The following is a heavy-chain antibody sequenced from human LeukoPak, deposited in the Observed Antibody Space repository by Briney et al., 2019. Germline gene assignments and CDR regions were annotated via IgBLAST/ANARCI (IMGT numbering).Heavy chain of an antibody. D-gene: IGHD6-19*01. V-gene: IGHV3-9*01. CDR3: ANDDGSELGYYYGMDV. CDR1: GFTFDDYA. Sequence: GRSLRLSCAASGFTFDDYAMHWVRQAPGKGLEWVSGINWNSGSIGYADSVKGRFTISRDNAKNSLYLQMNSLRAEDTALYYCANDDGSELGYYYGMDVWGQGTTVTVSS. J-gene: IGHJ6*02. CDR2: INWNSGSI.